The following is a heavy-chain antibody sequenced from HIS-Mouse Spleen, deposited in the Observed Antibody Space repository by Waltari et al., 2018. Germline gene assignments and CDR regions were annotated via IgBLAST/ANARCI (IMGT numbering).Heavy chain of an antibody. V-gene: IGHV1-2*02. Sequence: QVQLVQSGAEVKKPGASVKVSCKASGYTFTGYSMHWVRQAPGQGREWMGWINPNSGGTNYAQKFQGRVTMTRDTSISTAYMELSRLRSDDTAVYYCARAELVVGRYYFDYWGQGTLVTVSS. J-gene: IGHJ4*02. CDR2: INPNSGGT. CDR1: GYTFTGYS. CDR3: ARAELVVGRYYFDY. D-gene: IGHD2-15*01.